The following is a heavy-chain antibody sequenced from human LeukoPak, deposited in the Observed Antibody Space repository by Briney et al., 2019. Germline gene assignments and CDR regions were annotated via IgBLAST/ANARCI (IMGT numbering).Heavy chain of an antibody. CDR1: GGSISSSNW. D-gene: IGHD3-9*01. CDR3: ASFYDILTGYYPLNDFDY. V-gene: IGHV4-4*02. CDR2: IYHSGST. Sequence: SETLSLTCAVSGGSISSSNWWSWVRQPPGKGLEWIGEIYHSGSTNYNPSLKSRVTISVDKSKNQFSLKLSSVTAADTAVYYCASFYDILTGYYPLNDFDYWGQGTLVTVSS. J-gene: IGHJ4*02.